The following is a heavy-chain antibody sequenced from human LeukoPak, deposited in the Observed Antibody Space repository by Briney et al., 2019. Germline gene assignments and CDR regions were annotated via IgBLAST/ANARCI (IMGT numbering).Heavy chain of an antibody. CDR2: INHSGST. J-gene: IGHJ4*02. D-gene: IGHD3-22*01. Sequence: SETLSPTCTVSGGSISSSSYYWGWIRQPPGKGLEWIGEINHSGSTNYNPSLKSRVTISVDTSKNQFSLKLSSVTAADTAVYYCARTSAYYYDSSGYPPFDYWGQGTLVTVSS. V-gene: IGHV4-39*07. CDR3: ARTSAYYYDSSGYPPFDY. CDR1: GGSISSSSYY.